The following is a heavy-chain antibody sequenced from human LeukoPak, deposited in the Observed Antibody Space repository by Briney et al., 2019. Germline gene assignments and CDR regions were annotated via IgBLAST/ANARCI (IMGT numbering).Heavy chain of an antibody. V-gene: IGHV3-23*01. D-gene: IGHD3-22*01. J-gene: IGHJ4*02. CDR1: GITLSNYG. CDR2: ISDNGGSR. CDR3: AKRGVVIRVILVGFHKEAYYFDS. Sequence: GGSLRLSCAVSGITLSNYGMSWVRQAPGKGLEWVAGISDNGGSRNYADSVKGRFTISRDNPKNTLYLQMNSLRAEDTAVYFCAKRGVVIRVILVGFHKEAYYFDSWGQGALVTVSS.